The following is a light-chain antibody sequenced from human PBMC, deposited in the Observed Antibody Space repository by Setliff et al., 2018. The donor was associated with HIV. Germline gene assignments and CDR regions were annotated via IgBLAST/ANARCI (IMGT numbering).Light chain of an antibody. CDR3: SSFTSSKALL. Sequence: QPVLTQPASVSGSPGQSITISCTGTSSDIGGYNYVSWYQQLPGNTPKLLIYDVTNRPSGVPDRFSGSKSANTASLTISGLQAEDEADYYCSSFTSSKALLFGGGTKVTVL. V-gene: IGLV2-14*03. CDR2: DVT. J-gene: IGLJ3*02. CDR1: SSDIGGYNY.